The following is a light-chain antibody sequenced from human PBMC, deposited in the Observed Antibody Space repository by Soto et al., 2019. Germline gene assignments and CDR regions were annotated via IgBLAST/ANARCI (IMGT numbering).Light chain of an antibody. CDR3: QRET. J-gene: IGKJ1*01. Sequence: EICLTQSPATLSLSPGDSASLSCRASQSVSNSLAWYQQRPGQAPRLLIHDASKRAAGIPARFSGSGSGTDFTITISSLEPEDFAVYFCQRETFGHGTKVDIK. CDR2: DAS. CDR1: QSVSNS. V-gene: IGKV3-11*01.